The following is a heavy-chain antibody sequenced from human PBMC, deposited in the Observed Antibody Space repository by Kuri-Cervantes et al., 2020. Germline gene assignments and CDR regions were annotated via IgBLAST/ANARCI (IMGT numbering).Heavy chain of an antibody. CDR1: GGSFTGYY. CDR3: ARGDSSWLGYYYYYMDV. J-gene: IGHJ6*03. V-gene: IGHV4-34*01. Sequence: SETLSLTCAVYGGSFTGYYWTWIRQPPGKGLEWIGEIYHSGSTNYNPSPKSRVTISVDKSKNQFSLKLSSVTAADTAVYYCARGDSSWLGYYYYYMDVWGKGTTVTVSS. CDR2: IYHSGST. D-gene: IGHD6-13*01.